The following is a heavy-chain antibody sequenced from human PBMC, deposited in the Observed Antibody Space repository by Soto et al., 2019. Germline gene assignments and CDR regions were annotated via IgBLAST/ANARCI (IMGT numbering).Heavy chain of an antibody. CDR2: IYYSGST. Sequence: QVQLQESGPGLVKPSQTLSLTCTVSGGSISSGGYYWSWIRQHPGKGLEWIGYIYYSGSTYYNPSLKSRVTISVDTSKNQFSLKLSSVTAADTAVYYWARLGESSSWPRYYGMDVWGQGTTVTVSS. V-gene: IGHV4-31*03. D-gene: IGHD6-13*01. J-gene: IGHJ6*02. CDR3: ARLGESSSWPRYYGMDV. CDR1: GGSISSGGYY.